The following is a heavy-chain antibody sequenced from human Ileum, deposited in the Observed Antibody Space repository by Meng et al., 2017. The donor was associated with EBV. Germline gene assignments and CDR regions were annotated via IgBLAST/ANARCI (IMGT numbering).Heavy chain of an antibody. J-gene: IGHJ4*02. Sequence: QVRLPGSGPCLVKPSASRSLTCAVSGGSISRSDWWSWVRQPPGKGLEWIGETSHSGSTNYSPSLKSRVTISLDKSKNQLSLKLNSVTAADTAVYYCASSDYYRSDYWGQGTLVTVSS. CDR2: TSHSGST. D-gene: IGHD3-22*01. CDR1: GGSISRSDW. V-gene: IGHV4-4*02. CDR3: ASSDYYRSDY.